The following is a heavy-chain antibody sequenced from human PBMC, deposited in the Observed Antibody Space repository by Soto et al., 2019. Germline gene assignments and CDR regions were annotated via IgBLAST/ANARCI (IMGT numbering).Heavy chain of an antibody. CDR3: ARQQTEDYYGMDV. CDR1: GFTFSSYA. Sequence: QVQLVESGGGVVQPGRSLRLSCAASGFTFSSYAMHWVRQAPGKGLEWVAVISYDGSNKYYADSVKGRFTISRDNSKNTLYLQMNSLRAEDTAVYYCARQQTEDYYGMDVWGQGTTVTVSS. D-gene: IGHD6-13*01. J-gene: IGHJ6*02. CDR2: ISYDGSNK. V-gene: IGHV3-30-3*01.